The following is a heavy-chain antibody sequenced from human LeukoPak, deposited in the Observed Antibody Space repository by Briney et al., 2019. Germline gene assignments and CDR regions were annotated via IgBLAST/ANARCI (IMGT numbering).Heavy chain of an antibody. Sequence: SETLSLTCTVSGGSISSYYWSWLRQPPGKGLEWIGYIYYSGSTNYNPSLKSRVTISVDTSKNQFSLKLSSVTAADTAVYYCARVRASSWYYFDYWGQGTLVTVSS. J-gene: IGHJ4*02. CDR2: IYYSGST. CDR1: GGSISSYY. V-gene: IGHV4-59*01. CDR3: ARVRASSWYYFDY. D-gene: IGHD6-13*01.